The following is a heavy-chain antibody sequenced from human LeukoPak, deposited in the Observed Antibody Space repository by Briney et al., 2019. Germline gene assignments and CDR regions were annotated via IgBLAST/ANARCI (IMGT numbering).Heavy chain of an antibody. Sequence: VSRKISCHGSAYRVTCDGISWVRQVPGKGLEWMGRIDPSDSYPRYSPSFPGHVTISTDKSISTVYLQWSSLEASDTAMYHCARHMDYWSFDLWGPGTLVRVPS. CDR1: AYRVTCDG. CDR3: ARHMDYWSFDL. J-gene: IGHJ2*01. V-gene: IGHV5-10-1*01. CDR2: IDPSDSYP.